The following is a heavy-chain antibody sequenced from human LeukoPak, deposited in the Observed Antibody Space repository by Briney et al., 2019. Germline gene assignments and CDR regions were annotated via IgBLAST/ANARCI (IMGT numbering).Heavy chain of an antibody. D-gene: IGHD3-9*01. CDR2: VNFSGTT. CDR3: ARQSRYFHREGYQYGMDV. V-gene: IGHV4-39*01. CDR1: GASITSSTYY. Sequence: PSETLSLTYTVSGASITSSTYYYGWFRQPSGKGLEWIGIVNFSGTTNSSPSLKSRVTVSVDTSKNQFSLKLSSVTAADTAVYSCARQSRYFHREGYQYGMDVWGQGTTVTVSS. J-gene: IGHJ6*02.